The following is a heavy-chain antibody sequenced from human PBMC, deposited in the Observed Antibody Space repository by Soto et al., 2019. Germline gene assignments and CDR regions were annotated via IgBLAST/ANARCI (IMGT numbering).Heavy chain of an antibody. J-gene: IGHJ4*02. CDR3: VRDGGSSGSYPY. Sequence: GSLRLSCAASGFTFSNYWMSWVRQAPGKGLEWVANIKEDGSEKSYVDSVKGRFAISRDNAKNSLHLQMYSLRVEDTAVYYCVRDGGSSGSYPYWGRGSLVTVSS. V-gene: IGHV3-7*01. CDR2: IKEDGSEK. D-gene: IGHD3-10*01. CDR1: GFTFSNYW.